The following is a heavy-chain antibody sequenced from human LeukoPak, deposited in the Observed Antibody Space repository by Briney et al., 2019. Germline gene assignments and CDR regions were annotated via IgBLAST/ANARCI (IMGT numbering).Heavy chain of an antibody. CDR3: ARRIVVVPAASAFDI. CDR1: GYTFTGYY. Sequence: ASVKVSCKASGYTFTGYYMHWVRQAPGQGVEWMGWINPNSGGTNYAQKFQGRVTMTRDTSISTAYMELSRLRSDDTAVYYCARRIVVVPAASAFDIWGQGTMVTVSS. D-gene: IGHD2-2*01. J-gene: IGHJ3*02. CDR2: INPNSGGT. V-gene: IGHV1-2*02.